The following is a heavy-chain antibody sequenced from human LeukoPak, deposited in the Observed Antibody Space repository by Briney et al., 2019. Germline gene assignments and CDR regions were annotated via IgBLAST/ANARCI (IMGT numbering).Heavy chain of an antibody. CDR1: GFTFSDYS. J-gene: IGHJ4*02. CDR3: ARVREDTSSDY. V-gene: IGHV3-21*01. D-gene: IGHD6-13*01. Sequence: GGSLRLSCAASGFTFSDYSMNWVRQAPGKGLEWVSSISSSSSYIYYADSVKGRFTISRDNAENSLYLQMSSLRAEDTAVYYCARVREDTSSDYWGQGTLVTVSS. CDR2: ISSSSSYI.